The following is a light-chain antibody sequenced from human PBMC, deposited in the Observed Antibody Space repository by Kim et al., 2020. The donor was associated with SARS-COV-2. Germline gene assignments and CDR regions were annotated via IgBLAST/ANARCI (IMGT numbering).Light chain of an antibody. V-gene: IGKV1-27*01. Sequence: EIQLTQSPSSLSVSLGDRATLTCRASQGISNYLAWYQQKPGKVPKLLIYAASTLQTGVPSRFSGSGSGTDFTLTISSLQPEDVATYYCQKCNRAPLTFGQGTQVDIK. CDR2: AAS. CDR1: QGISNY. J-gene: IGKJ1*01. CDR3: QKCNRAPLT.